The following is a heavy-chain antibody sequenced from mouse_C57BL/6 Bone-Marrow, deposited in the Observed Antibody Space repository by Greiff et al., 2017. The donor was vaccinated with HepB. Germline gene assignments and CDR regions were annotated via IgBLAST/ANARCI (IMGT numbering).Heavy chain of an antibody. CDR2: ISYDGSN. D-gene: IGHD1-1*01. CDR3: AREGHYYGTPY. V-gene: IGHV3-6*01. Sequence: VQLKESGPGLVKPSQSLSLTCSVTGYSITSGYYWNWIRQFPGNKLEWMGYISYDGSNNYNPSLKNRISITRDTSKNQFFLKLNSVTTEDTATYYCAREGHYYGTPYWGQGTTLTVSS. CDR1: GYSITSGYY. J-gene: IGHJ2*01.